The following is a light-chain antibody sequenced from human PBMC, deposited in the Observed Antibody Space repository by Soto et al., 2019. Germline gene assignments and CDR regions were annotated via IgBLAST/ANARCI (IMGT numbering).Light chain of an antibody. CDR1: QSISRT. J-gene: IGKJ1*01. V-gene: IGKV3-11*01. Sequence: EIVLTQSPDTLSVSPGERATLSCRASQSISRTLAWYQQKPGQAPRLLIYGASSRATGIPDRFSGSGSGTDFTLTISSLEPEDFAVYYCQHRSNWWTFGPGTKVDIK. CDR2: GAS. CDR3: QHRSNWWT.